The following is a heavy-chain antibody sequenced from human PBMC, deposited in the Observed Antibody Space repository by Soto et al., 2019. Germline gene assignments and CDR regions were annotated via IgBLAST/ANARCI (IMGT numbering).Heavy chain of an antibody. Sequence: QVQLVQSGAEVRKPGASVKVSCEASGYTFTSYDIYWVRQATXQGLEWMGWMNPNTGNSGYAQKFQGRVTMTSDTSISTAHMELSSLRSEDTAVYYCARRAETNGWNGFGADKYYFDFWGQGTLVTVSS. CDR3: ARRAETNGWNGFGADKYYFDF. V-gene: IGHV1-8*01. CDR1: GYTFTSYD. CDR2: MNPNTGNS. D-gene: IGHD1-1*01. J-gene: IGHJ4*02.